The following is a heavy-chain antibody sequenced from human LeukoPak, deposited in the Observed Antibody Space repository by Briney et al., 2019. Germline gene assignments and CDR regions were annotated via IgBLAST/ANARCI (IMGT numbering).Heavy chain of an antibody. CDR1: GYTFTGYY. V-gene: IGHV1-2*02. D-gene: IGHD1-14*01. Sequence: ASVKVSCKASGYTFTGYYMHWVRQAPGQGLEWMGWINPNSGGTNYAQKFQGGVTMTRDTSISTAYMELSRLRSDDTAVYYCARVSPDPGGEFDYWGQGTLVTVSS. CDR2: INPNSGGT. CDR3: ARVSPDPGGEFDY. J-gene: IGHJ4*02.